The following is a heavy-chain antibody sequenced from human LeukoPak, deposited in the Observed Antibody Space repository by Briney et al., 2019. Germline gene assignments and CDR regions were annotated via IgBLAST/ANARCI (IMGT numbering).Heavy chain of an antibody. CDR2: ISYDGSNK. J-gene: IGHJ4*02. CDR3: AREIRGFGEGAETYFDY. CDR1: GFTFSSYA. D-gene: IGHD3-10*01. V-gene: IGHV3-30-3*01. Sequence: SGGSLRLSCAASGFTFSSYAMHWVRQAPGKGLEWVAVISYDGSNKYYADSVKGRFTISRDNSKNTLYLQMNSLRAEDTAVYYCAREIRGFGEGAETYFDYWGQGTLVTVSS.